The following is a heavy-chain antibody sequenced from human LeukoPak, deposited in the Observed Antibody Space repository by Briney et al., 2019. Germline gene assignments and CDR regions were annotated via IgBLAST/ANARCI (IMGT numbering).Heavy chain of an antibody. CDR2: ISYDGSNK. D-gene: IGHD1-26*01. J-gene: IGHJ4*02. V-gene: IGHV3-30*04. CDR1: RFTFSSYA. Sequence: GGSLRLSCAASRFTFSSYAMHWVRQAPGKGLEWVAFISYDGSNKYYADSVKGRFTIPRVNSKNTLYLQMNSLRAEDTAVYYCARQNSGSYYGYWGQGTLVTVSS. CDR3: ARQNSGSYYGY.